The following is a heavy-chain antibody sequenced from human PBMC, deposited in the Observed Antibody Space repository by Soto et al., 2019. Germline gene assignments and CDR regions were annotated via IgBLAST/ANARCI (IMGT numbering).Heavy chain of an antibody. J-gene: IGHJ5*02. V-gene: IGHV4-34*01. CDR3: AREARYYDSSGYATSDTNWFDP. Sequence: SETLSLTCAVYGGSFSGYYWSWIRQPPGKGLEWIGEINHSGSTNYNPSLKSRVTISVDTSKNQFSLKLSSVTAADTAVYYCAREARYYDSSGYATSDTNWFDPWGQGTLVTVSS. D-gene: IGHD3-22*01. CDR2: INHSGST. CDR1: GGSFSGYY.